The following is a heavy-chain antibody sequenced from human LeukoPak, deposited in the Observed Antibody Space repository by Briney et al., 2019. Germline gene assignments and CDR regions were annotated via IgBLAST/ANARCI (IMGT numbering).Heavy chain of an antibody. CDR2: ISYDGSNK. CDR1: GFTFSSYA. J-gene: IGHJ4*02. Sequence: GRSLRLSCAASGFTFSSYAMHWVRQAPGKGLEWVAVISYDGSNKYYADSVKGRFTISRDNSKNKLYLQMNSLRAEDTAVYYCARGDIVGATTSYFDYWGQGTLVTVSS. V-gene: IGHV3-30*04. D-gene: IGHD1-26*01. CDR3: ARGDIVGATTSYFDY.